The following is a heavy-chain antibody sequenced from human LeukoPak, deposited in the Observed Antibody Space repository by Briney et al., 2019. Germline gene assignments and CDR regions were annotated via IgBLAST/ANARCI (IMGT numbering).Heavy chain of an antibody. CDR2: IIPIFGTA. V-gene: IGHV1-69*13. J-gene: IGHJ4*02. CDR1: GGTFSSYA. D-gene: IGHD3-3*01. CDR3: ADSRFGYYNY. Sequence: SVKVSCKASGGTFSSYAISWVRQAPGQGLEWMGGIIPIFGTANYAQKFRGRVTITADESTSTAYMELSSLRSEDTAVYYCADSRFGYYNYWGQGTLVTVSS.